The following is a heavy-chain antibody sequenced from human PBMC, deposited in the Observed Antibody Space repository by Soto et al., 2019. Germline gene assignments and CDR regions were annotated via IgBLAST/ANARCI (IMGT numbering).Heavy chain of an antibody. CDR3: ARDLRVQLWPRPFLYGMDV. J-gene: IGHJ6*02. Sequence: TLSLTCTVSGGSISSGGYYWSWIRQHPGKGLEWIGYIYYSGSTYYNPSLKSRVTISVDTSKNQFSLKLSSVTAADTAVYYCARDLRVQLWPRPFLYGMDVWGQGTTVTVSS. CDR2: IYYSGST. V-gene: IGHV4-31*03. D-gene: IGHD5-18*01. CDR1: GGSISSGGYY.